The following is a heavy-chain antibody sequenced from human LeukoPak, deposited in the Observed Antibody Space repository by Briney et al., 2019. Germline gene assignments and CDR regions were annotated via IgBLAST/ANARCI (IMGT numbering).Heavy chain of an antibody. V-gene: IGHV3-23*01. CDR1: GFTFSSYA. CDR3: AKTSYDSSGYYYFDY. Sequence: GGSLRLSCAASGFTFSSYAMSWVRQAPGKGLERVSAISGSGGSTYYADSVKGRFTISRDNSKNTLYLQMNSLRAEDTAVYYCAKTSYDSSGYYYFDYWGQGTLVTVSS. CDR2: ISGSGGST. J-gene: IGHJ4*02. D-gene: IGHD3-22*01.